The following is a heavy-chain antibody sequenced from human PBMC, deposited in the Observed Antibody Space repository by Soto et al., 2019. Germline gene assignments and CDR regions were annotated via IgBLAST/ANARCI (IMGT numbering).Heavy chain of an antibody. Sequence: KQSQTLSLTCAISGDSVSSNSAAWNWIRQSPSRGLEWLGRTYYRSKWYNDYAVSVKSRITINPDTSKNQFSLQLNSVTPEDTAVYYCASVLTGYSSGWDAFDIWGQGTMVTVSS. CDR1: GDSVSSNSAA. V-gene: IGHV6-1*01. CDR3: ASVLTGYSSGWDAFDI. CDR2: TYYRSKWYN. D-gene: IGHD6-19*01. J-gene: IGHJ3*02.